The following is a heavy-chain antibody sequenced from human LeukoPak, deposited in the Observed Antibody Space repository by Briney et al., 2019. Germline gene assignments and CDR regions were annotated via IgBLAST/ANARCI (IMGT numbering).Heavy chain of an antibody. Sequence: GRSLRLSCAASGFTFSSYGMHWVRQAPGKGLEWVAVISYDGSNKYYADSVKGRFTISRDNSKNTLYLQMNSLRAEDTAVYYCAKDRGYCSSTSCHDPGYGMDGWGKGTTVTVSS. CDR3: AKDRGYCSSTSCHDPGYGMDG. D-gene: IGHD2-2*01. V-gene: IGHV3-30*18. CDR2: ISYDGSNK. J-gene: IGHJ6*04. CDR1: GFTFSSYG.